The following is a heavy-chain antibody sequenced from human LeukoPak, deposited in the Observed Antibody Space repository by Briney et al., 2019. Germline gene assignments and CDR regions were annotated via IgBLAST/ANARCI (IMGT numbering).Heavy chain of an antibody. CDR2: FDPEDGET. Sequence: ASVKVSCKVSGYTLTELSMHWVRQAPGKGLEWMGGFDPEDGETIYAQKFQGRVTMTEDTSTDTAYMELSSLRSEDTAVYYCATDKGYCSGGSCYFGFDYWGQGTLVTVSS. V-gene: IGHV1-24*01. D-gene: IGHD2-15*01. CDR1: GYTLTELS. CDR3: ATDKGYCSGGSCYFGFDY. J-gene: IGHJ4*02.